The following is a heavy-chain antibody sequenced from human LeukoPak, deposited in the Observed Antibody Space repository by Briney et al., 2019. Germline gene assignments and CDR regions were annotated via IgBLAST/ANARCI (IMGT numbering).Heavy chain of an antibody. J-gene: IGHJ4*02. CDR1: GGSFSGYY. V-gene: IGHV4-34*01. Sequence: PSETLSLTCAVYGGSFSGYYWSWTRQPPGKGLEWIGEINRGGSTNYNPSLKSRVTISVDTSKNQFSLKLSSVAAADTAVYYCARSLDLNGDYVPFDYWGQGTLVTVSS. CDR2: INRGGST. CDR3: ARSLDLNGDYVPFDY. D-gene: IGHD4-17*01.